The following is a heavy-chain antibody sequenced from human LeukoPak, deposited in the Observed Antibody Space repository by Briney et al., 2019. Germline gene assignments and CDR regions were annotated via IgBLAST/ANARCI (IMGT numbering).Heavy chain of an antibody. CDR1: GGSITSSTHY. D-gene: IGHD4-17*01. CDR2: VYYTGSPT. CDR3: ARDFLRDYGDPFDS. V-gene: IGHV4-39*07. Sequence: SETLSLTCTVSGGSITSSTHYWGWIRQPPGKGLEWIGTVYYTGSPTFYNPSLKSRLTISVDTSKSHFSLKLTSVTAADTAVYYCARDFLRDYGDPFDSWGQGTLVTVSS. J-gene: IGHJ4*02.